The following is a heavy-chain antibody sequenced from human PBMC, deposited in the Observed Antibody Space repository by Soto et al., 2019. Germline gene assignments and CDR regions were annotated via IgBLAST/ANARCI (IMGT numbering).Heavy chain of an antibody. V-gene: IGHV1-2*04. Sequence: GGLVKVSCKASGYTFTDNYLHWVRQAPGQGLEWMGWINPYSGVTRYAQKFQAWVTMTRDTSIATAYMELNRLRSDDTAVYYCARVRELIYAFDIWGQGTVVTVSS. J-gene: IGHJ3*02. D-gene: IGHD3-10*01. CDR3: ARVRELIYAFDI. CDR2: INPYSGVT. CDR1: GYTFTDNY.